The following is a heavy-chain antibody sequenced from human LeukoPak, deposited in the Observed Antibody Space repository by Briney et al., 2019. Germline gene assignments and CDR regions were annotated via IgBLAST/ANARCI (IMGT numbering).Heavy chain of an antibody. V-gene: IGHV4-39*01. J-gene: IGHJ5*01. Sequence: SETLSLTCTVSGASISSTSYYWGWIRQPPGKGLEWIASIYYGGNTYYNPSLKSRVIISVDTSKSQFSLNLSSVTAADTAVYYCASVTSSHWYDFWGQGALVTVSS. CDR2: IYYGGNT. CDR3: ASVTSSHWYDF. CDR1: GASISSTSYY. D-gene: IGHD4-17*01.